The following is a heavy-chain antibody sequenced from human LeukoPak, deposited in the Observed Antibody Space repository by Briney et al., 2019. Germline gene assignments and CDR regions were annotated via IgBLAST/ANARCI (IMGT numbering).Heavy chain of an antibody. CDR1: GYTFTSYS. J-gene: IGHJ4*02. D-gene: IGHD6-13*01. CDR3: ARERQLIRGDY. CDR2: ISAYNGNS. V-gene: IGHV1-18*01. Sequence: ASVKVSCKASGYTFTSYSINWVRQAPGQGLEWMGWISAYNGNSHYTQKFQGRVTMTTDTSTSTAYMELRSLRSDDTAVYYCARERQLIRGDYWGQGTLVTVSS.